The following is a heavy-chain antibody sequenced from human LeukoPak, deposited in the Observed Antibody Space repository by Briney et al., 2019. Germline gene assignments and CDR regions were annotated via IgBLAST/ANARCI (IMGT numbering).Heavy chain of an antibody. CDR3: VRGGVDY. D-gene: IGHD3-16*01. CDR1: GFTFSSYA. CDR2: ISYDGSNK. V-gene: IGHV3-30-3*01. Sequence: GGSLRLSCAASGFTFSSYAMHWVRQAPGKGLEWVAVISYDGSNKYYADSVKGRFTISRDNAKNSLYLQMNSLRAEDTAVYYCVRGGVDYWGQGTLVTVSS. J-gene: IGHJ4*02.